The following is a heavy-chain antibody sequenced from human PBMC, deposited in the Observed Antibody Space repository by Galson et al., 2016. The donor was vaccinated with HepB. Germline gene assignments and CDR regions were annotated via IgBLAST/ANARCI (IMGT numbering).Heavy chain of an antibody. Sequence: SVKVSCKASGYTFIAYYMHWVRQAPGQGLEWMGWINPSSGGTNYAQNFQGRVTMTRDTSTSTAYMELNSLRYDDTAVFYCTRTPRWGTAFEKYFYAMDVWGTGTTVTVSS. CDR1: GYTFIAYY. V-gene: IGHV1-2*02. CDR2: INPSSGGT. CDR3: TRTPRWGTAFEKYFYAMDV. J-gene: IGHJ6*04. D-gene: IGHD3-16*01.